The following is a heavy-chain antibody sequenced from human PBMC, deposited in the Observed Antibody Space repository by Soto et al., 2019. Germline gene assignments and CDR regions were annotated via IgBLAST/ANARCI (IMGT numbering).Heavy chain of an antibody. CDR2: IYWDDDK. Sequence: QITLKESGPTLVKPTQTLTLTCTFSGFTLTSNGVGVGWIRQAPGKALEWLALIYWDDDKRYSTSLKSRPSTTSNNSKNQVVLKMTNIDPVDTATYYCAHKAGWDSRAIAIFDGERHYFDYWGQGTLVTVSS. V-gene: IGHV2-5*02. CDR1: GFTLTSNGVG. CDR3: AHKAGWDSRAIAIFDGERHYFDY. J-gene: IGHJ4*02. D-gene: IGHD3-3*01.